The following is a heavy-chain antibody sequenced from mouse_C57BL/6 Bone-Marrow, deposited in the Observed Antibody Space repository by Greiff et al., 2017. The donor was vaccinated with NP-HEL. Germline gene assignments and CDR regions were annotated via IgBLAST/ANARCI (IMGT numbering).Heavy chain of an antibody. CDR1: GYTFTDYY. CDR3: GGCHELVWYFDV. Sequence: EVKLMESGPVLVKPGASVKMSCKASGYTFTDYYMNWVKQSHGKSLEWIGVINPYNGGTSYNQKFKGKATLTVDKSSSTAYMELNSLTSEDSAVYYCGGCHELVWYFDVWGTGTTVTVSS. CDR2: INPYNGGT. V-gene: IGHV1-19*01. J-gene: IGHJ1*03. D-gene: IGHD6-1*01.